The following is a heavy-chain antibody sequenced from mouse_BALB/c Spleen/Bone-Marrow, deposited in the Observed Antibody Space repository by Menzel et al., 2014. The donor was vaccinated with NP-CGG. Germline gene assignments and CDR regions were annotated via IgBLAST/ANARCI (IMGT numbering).Heavy chain of an antibody. CDR2: INPYNGAT. Sequence: VQLQQSGPELVKPGASVKISCKASGYSFTGYYMHWVKQSHVKSLEWIGRINPYNGATSYNQNFKAKASMTVDKSSSTAYMELHSLTSEDSAVYYCARGDYPYAMDYWGQGTSVTVSS. J-gene: IGHJ4*01. CDR1: GYSFTGYY. CDR3: ARGDYPYAMDY. V-gene: IGHV1-22*01. D-gene: IGHD2-4*01.